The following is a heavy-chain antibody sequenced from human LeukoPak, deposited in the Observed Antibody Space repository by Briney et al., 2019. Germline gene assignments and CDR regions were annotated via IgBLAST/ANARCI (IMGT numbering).Heavy chain of an antibody. J-gene: IGHJ4*02. CDR1: GFTFSSYA. D-gene: IGHD5-12*01. V-gene: IGHV3-23*01. Sequence: GGSLRLSCAASGFTFSSYAMSWVRQAPGKGLEWVSGISTSGGSTYYADSVKGRFTISRDNSKNTLSLQMNSLRADDTAVYYSAKALTWLRGSNYWGQGTVVIVSA. CDR2: ISTSGGST. CDR3: AKALTWLRGSNY.